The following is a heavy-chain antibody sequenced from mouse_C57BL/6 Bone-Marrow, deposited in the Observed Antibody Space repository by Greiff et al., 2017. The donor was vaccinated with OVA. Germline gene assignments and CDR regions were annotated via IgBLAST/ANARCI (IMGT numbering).Heavy chain of an antibody. CDR3: TNYGNFHFDY. Sequence: VQLQQSGAELVRPGASVKLSCTASGFNIKDDYMHWVKQRPEQGLELLGLLYPSPRDPDSASKFQGKSTITADTSSNTAYLQLSSLTSEDTAVYYCTNYGNFHFDYWGQGTTLTVSS. CDR2: LYPSPRDP. V-gene: IGHV14-4*01. D-gene: IGHD2-1*01. J-gene: IGHJ2*01. CDR1: GFNIKDDY.